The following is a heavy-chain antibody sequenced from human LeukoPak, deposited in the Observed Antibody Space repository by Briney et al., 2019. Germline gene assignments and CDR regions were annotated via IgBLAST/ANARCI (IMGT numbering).Heavy chain of an antibody. CDR1: GGSISSYY. V-gene: IGHV4-59*12. Sequence: SETLSLTCTVSGGSISSYYWSWIRQPPGKGLEWIGYIYYSGSTNYNPSLKSRVTISVDTSKNQFSLKLSSVTPEDTAVYYCAKGDYYGSGSYYNPYNWFDPWGQGTLVTVSS. D-gene: IGHD3-10*01. CDR2: IYYSGST. J-gene: IGHJ5*02. CDR3: AKGDYYGSGSYYNPYNWFDP.